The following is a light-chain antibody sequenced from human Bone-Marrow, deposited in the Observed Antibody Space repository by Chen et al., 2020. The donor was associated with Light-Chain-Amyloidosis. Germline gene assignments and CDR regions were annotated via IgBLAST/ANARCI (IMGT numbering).Light chain of an antibody. CDR3: QQYDSYPVT. V-gene: IGKV1-5*03. CDR2: RSS. CDR1: ETIKSR. Sequence: DIQMTQFPSTLAASVGDRVIITCRASETIKSRLAWHQQRPGKAPKVLIYRSSTLESGVPSRFSGSASGTEFTLTISSLQPEDFATYYCQQYDSYPVTFGGGTKVEIK. J-gene: IGKJ4*01.